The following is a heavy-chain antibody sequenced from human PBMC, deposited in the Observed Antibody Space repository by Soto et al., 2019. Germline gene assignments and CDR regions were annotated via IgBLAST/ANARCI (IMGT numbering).Heavy chain of an antibody. V-gene: IGHV1-8*01. CDR3: ARGYGYCSGGSCYSLYYYYGMDV. D-gene: IGHD2-15*01. CDR2: MNPNSGNT. Sequence: QVQLVQSGAEVKKPGASVKVSCKASGYTFTSYDINWVRQATGQGLEWMGWMNPNSGNTGYAQKFQGRVTMTRNTSISTAYMELSSLRSEDTAVYHCARGYGYCSGGSCYSLYYYYGMDVWGQGTTVTVSS. J-gene: IGHJ6*02. CDR1: GYTFTSYD.